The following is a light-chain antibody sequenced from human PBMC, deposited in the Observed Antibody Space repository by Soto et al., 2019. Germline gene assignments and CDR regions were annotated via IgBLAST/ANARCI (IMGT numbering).Light chain of an antibody. J-gene: IGLJ1*01. V-gene: IGLV2-14*01. CDR1: SSDVGGCNY. CDR2: DVS. Sequence: QSALTQPASVSGSPGQSITISCTGTSSDVGGCNYVSWYQQHPAKVPKLMIYDVSNRPSGVSDRFSGSKSGNTASLTISGLQAEDEADYYCYSYTTSSTYVFGTGTKLTV. CDR3: YSYTTSSTYV.